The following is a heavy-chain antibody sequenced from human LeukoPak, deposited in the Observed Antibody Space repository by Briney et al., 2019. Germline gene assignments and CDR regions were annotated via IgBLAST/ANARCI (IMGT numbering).Heavy chain of an antibody. Sequence: GGSLRLSCAASGFTFSSYAMSWVRQAPGKGLEWVSAISGSGGSTYYADSVKGRFTISRDNSKNTLYLQMNSLRAEDTAVYYCAKAEYNYYDGSGPFYFDYWGQGTLVTVSS. CDR3: AKAEYNYYDGSGPFYFDY. J-gene: IGHJ4*02. CDR1: GFTFSSYA. V-gene: IGHV3-23*01. CDR2: ISGSGGST. D-gene: IGHD3-22*01.